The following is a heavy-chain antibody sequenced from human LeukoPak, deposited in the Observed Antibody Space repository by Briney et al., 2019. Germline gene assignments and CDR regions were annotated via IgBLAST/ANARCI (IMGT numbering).Heavy chain of an antibody. J-gene: IGHJ4*02. Sequence: GGSLRLSCAASGFTFSSYAMSWVRQAPGKGLEWVSAISGSGGSTYYADSVKGRFTISRDNSKNTLYLLMNSLRAEDTAVYYCAKDGLVAVAGNSDYWGQGTLVTVSS. CDR1: GFTFSSYA. D-gene: IGHD6-19*01. CDR3: AKDGLVAVAGNSDY. CDR2: ISGSGGST. V-gene: IGHV3-23*01.